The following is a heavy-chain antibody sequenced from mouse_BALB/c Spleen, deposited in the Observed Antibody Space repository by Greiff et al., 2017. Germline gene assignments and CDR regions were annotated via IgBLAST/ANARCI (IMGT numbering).Heavy chain of an antibody. V-gene: IGHV5-17*02. J-gene: IGHJ3*01. CDR1: GFTFSSFG. CDR2: ISSGSSTI. D-gene: IGHD1-1*01. CDR3: ARDYYGSGGFAY. Sequence: EVQRVESGGGLVQPGGSRKLSCAASGFTFSSFGMHWVRQAPEKGLEWVAYISSGSSTIYYADTVKGRFTISRDNPKNTLFLQMTSLRSEDTAMYYCARDYYGSGGFAYWGQGTLVTVSA.